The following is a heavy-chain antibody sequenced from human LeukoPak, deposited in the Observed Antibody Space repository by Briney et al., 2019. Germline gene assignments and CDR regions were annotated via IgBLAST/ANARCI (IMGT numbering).Heavy chain of an antibody. J-gene: IGHJ6*02. Sequence: KPSETLSLTCAVYGGSFSGYYWSWIRQPPGKGLEWIGEINHSGSTNYNPSLKSRVTISVDTSKNQFSLKLSSVTAADTAVYYCARGGIYCSSTSCYISHYYYGMDVWGQGTTVTVSS. CDR1: GGSFSGYY. CDR3: ARGGIYCSSTSCYISHYYYGMDV. V-gene: IGHV4-34*01. CDR2: INHSGST. D-gene: IGHD2-2*02.